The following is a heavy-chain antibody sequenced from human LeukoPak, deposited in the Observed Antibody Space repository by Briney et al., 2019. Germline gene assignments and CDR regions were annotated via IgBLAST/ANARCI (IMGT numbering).Heavy chain of an antibody. CDR1: GFTFSSYW. CDR2: INKDGGEK. D-gene: IGHD1-26*01. J-gene: IGHJ3*02. CDR3: ARAGATADAFDI. V-gene: IGHV3-7*03. Sequence: GGSLRLSCAASGFTFSSYWMSWVRQAPGKGLEWVANINKDGGEKYYVDSVKGRFTISRDNAKNSLYLQMNSLRADDTAVYYCARAGATADAFDIWGQGTMVTVSS.